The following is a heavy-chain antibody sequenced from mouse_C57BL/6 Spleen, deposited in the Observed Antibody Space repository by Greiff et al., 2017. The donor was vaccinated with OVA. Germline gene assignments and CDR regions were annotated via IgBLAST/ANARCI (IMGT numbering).Heavy chain of an antibody. D-gene: IGHD3-2*02. CDR1: GYAFTNYL. J-gene: IGHJ3*01. Sequence: VKLMESGAELVRPGTSVKVSCKASGYAFTNYLIEWVKQRPGQGLEWIGVINPGSGGTNYNEKFKGKATLTADKSSSTAYMQLSSLTSEDSAVYFCARRTAQAPFAYWGQGTLVTVSA. CDR2: INPGSGGT. V-gene: IGHV1-54*01. CDR3: ARRTAQAPFAY.